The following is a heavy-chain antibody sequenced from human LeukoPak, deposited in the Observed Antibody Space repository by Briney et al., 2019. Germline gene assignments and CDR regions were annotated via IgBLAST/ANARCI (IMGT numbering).Heavy chain of an antibody. V-gene: IGHV7-4-1*02. Sequence: GASVKVSCKASGYTFTSYAMNWVRQAPGQGLEWMGWINTNTGNPTYAQGFTGRFVFSLDTSVSTAYLQISSLKAEDTAAYYCARDPYGSGSYYSDTWGQGTLVTVSS. CDR3: ARDPYGSGSYYSDT. CDR2: INTNTGNP. D-gene: IGHD3-10*01. J-gene: IGHJ5*02. CDR1: GYTFTSYA.